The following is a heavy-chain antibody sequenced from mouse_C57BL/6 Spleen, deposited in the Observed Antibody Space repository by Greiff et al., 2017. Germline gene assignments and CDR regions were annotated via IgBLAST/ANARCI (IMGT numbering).Heavy chain of an antibody. D-gene: IGHD2-2*01. Sequence: DVHLVESGEGLVKPGGSLKLSCAASGFTFSSYAMSWVRQTPEKRLEWVAYISSGGDYIYYADTVKGRFTISRDNARNTLYLQMSSLKSEDTAMYYCTRDGYDSRFAYWGQGTLVTVSA. CDR1: GFTFSSYA. CDR3: TRDGYDSRFAY. V-gene: IGHV5-9-1*02. J-gene: IGHJ3*01. CDR2: ISSGGDYI.